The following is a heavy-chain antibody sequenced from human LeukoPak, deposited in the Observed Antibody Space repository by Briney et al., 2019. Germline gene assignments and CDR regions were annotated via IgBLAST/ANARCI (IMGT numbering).Heavy chain of an antibody. V-gene: IGHV4-59*11. D-gene: IGHD2-15*01. CDR2: IDHTGST. CDR3: ARASEGYCSGGSCWDFYYYMDV. J-gene: IGHJ6*03. CDR1: GDSISMHY. Sequence: SETLSLTCSVSGDSISMHYWSWIRQPPGKGLEWIGYIDHTGSTNYNPSLNSRVTISRDMSKNQFSLKLSSVTAADTAVYYCARASEGYCSGGSCWDFYYYMDVWGKGTTVTVSS.